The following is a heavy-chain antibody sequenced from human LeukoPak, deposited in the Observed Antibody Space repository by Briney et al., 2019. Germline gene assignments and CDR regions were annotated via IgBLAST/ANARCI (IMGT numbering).Heavy chain of an antibody. D-gene: IGHD5-18*01. Sequence: SETLSLTCTVSGGSISSYYWSWIRQPPGKGLEWIGYIYYSGSTNYNPSLKSRVTISVDTSKNQFSLNLSSVTAADTAVYYCARHTAMAPCYFDYWGQGTLVTVSS. CDR2: IYYSGST. CDR3: ARHTAMAPCYFDY. CDR1: GGSISSYY. J-gene: IGHJ4*02. V-gene: IGHV4-59*08.